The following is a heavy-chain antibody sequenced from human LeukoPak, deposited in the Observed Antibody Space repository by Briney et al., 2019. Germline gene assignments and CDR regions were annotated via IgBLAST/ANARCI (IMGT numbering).Heavy chain of an antibody. CDR3: ARQDKYDFWRAGYFDY. J-gene: IGHJ4*02. V-gene: IGHV4-59*05. CDR2: IYYSGST. Sequence: SETLSLTCSVSGGSISGFYWSWIRQPPGKGLEWIGSIYYSGSTYYNPSLKSRVTISVDTSKNQFSLKLSSVTAADTAVYYCARQDKYDFWRAGYFDYWGQGTLVTVSS. D-gene: IGHD3-3*01. CDR1: GGSISGFY.